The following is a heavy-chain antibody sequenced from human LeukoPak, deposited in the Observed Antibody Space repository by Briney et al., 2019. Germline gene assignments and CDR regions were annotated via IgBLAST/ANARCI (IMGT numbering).Heavy chain of an antibody. CDR3: ARQGYSYGYWFDP. CDR1: GGSISSSSYY. CDR2: IYYSGST. Sequence: PSETLSLTCTVSGGSISSSSYYWGWIRQPPGKGLEWIGSIYYSGSTYYNPSLKSRVTISVDTSKNQFSLKLSSVTAADTAVYYCARQGYSYGYWFDPWGQGTLVTVSS. D-gene: IGHD5-18*01. V-gene: IGHV4-39*01. J-gene: IGHJ5*02.